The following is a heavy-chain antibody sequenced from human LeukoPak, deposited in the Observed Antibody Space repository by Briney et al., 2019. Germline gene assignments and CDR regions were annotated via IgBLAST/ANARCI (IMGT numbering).Heavy chain of an antibody. CDR1: GFTFSSYA. V-gene: IGHV3-30-3*01. CDR3: ARDQILNTYYYGSGSPRPYYCGMDA. D-gene: IGHD3-10*01. Sequence: GGSLRLSCAASGFTFSSYAMHWVRQAPGKGLEWVAVISYDGSNKYYADSVKGRFTISRDNSKNTLYLQMNSLRAEDTAVYYCARDQILNTYYYGSGSPRPYYCGMDAWGQGTTVTVSS. J-gene: IGHJ6*02. CDR2: ISYDGSNK.